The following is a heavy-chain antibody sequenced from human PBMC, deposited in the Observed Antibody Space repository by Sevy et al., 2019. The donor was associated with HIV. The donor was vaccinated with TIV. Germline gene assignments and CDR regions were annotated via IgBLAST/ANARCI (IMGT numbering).Heavy chain of an antibody. CDR2: ISGSGGST. CDR3: AKGDSTFYGMDV. D-gene: IGHD6-13*01. J-gene: IGHJ6*02. CDR1: GFTFSTYT. Sequence: GGSLRLSCAASGFTFSTYTMSWVRQAPGKGLEWVSAISGSGGSTYYADSVKGRFTISRDKSKNTLYLQMNNLRAEDTAVYYCAKGDSTFYGMDVWGQRTTVTVSS. V-gene: IGHV3-23*01.